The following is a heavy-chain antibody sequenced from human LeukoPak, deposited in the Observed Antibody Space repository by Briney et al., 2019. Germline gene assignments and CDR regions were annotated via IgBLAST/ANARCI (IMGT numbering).Heavy chain of an antibody. V-gene: IGHV3-21*01. Sequence: NAGGSPRLSCAASGFTFSSYSMNWVRQAPGKGLEWVSSISSSSSYIYYADSVKGRFTISRDNAKNSLYLQMNSLRAEDTAVYYCARGITIFGVVIDYWGQGTLVTVSS. J-gene: IGHJ4*02. CDR2: ISSSSSYI. CDR1: GFTFSSYS. CDR3: ARGITIFGVVIDY. D-gene: IGHD3-3*01.